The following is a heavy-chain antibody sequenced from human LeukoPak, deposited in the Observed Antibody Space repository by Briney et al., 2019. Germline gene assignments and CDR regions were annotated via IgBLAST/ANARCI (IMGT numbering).Heavy chain of an antibody. CDR2: MNPNRGNT. V-gene: IGHV1-8*02. J-gene: IGHJ6*02. D-gene: IGHD1-26*01. CDR1: GYRFTDNA. Sequence: ASVKVSCKVYGYRFTDNAINWVRQAPGQGLEWMGWMNPNRGNTDYAQKFQGRVTMTRNTSISTAYMELSSLRSGDTAVYYCARGLVGATLYYYYGMDVWGQGTTVTVS. CDR3: ARGLVGATLYYYYGMDV.